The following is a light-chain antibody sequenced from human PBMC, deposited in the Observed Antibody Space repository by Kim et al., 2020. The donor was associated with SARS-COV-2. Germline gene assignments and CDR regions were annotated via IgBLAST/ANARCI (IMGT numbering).Light chain of an antibody. V-gene: IGKV3-20*01. J-gene: IGKJ1*01. CDR2: DAS. CDR1: QSVSSSY. Sequence: ENVLTQSPGPLSLSPGERATLSCRASQSVSSSYLAWYQQKPGQAPRLLIYDASSRATGIPDRFSGSGSGTDFTLTISRLEPEDFAVYYCQQYGSSPWTFGQGTKVDSK. CDR3: QQYGSSPWT.